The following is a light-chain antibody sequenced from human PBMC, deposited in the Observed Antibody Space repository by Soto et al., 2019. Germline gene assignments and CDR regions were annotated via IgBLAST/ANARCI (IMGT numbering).Light chain of an antibody. CDR2: AAS. J-gene: IGKJ2*01. V-gene: IGKV3-20*01. CDR3: HQYGSSSYT. CDR1: QSISSSY. Sequence: EIVLTQSPGTLSLSPGERATLSCRASQSISSSYLAWYQQKPGQAPRLLIYAASSRATGIPARFSGRWSGTDFAHTISRLEPEDFAVYYCHQYGSSSYTFGQGTQLEIK.